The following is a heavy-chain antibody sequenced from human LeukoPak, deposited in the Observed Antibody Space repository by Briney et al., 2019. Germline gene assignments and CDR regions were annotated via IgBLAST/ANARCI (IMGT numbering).Heavy chain of an antibody. D-gene: IGHD2/OR15-2a*01. Sequence: GGSLRLSCAASGFTFSSYGMHWVRQAPGKGLEWVAFIRYDGSNKYYADSVKGRFTISRDNSKNTLYLQMNSLRAEDTAVYYCAKDRIVLLWFGPWGQGTLVTVSS. J-gene: IGHJ5*02. V-gene: IGHV3-30*02. CDR3: AKDRIVLLWFGP. CDR2: IRYDGSNK. CDR1: GFTFSSYG.